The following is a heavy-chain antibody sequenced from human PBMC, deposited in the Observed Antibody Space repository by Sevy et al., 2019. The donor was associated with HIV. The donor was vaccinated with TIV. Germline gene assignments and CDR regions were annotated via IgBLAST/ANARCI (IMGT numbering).Heavy chain of an antibody. J-gene: IGHJ4*02. D-gene: IGHD5-12*01. Sequence: GGSLRLSCAASGFTVSTNYLSWVRQAPGKGLEWVSVIYSGGTTYYADSVKGRFTISRDKSKNTLYLQMNSLRAEDTAVYYCAREVGDGYNPRYYFDFWGQGTLVTVSP. CDR1: GFTVSTNY. CDR3: AREVGDGYNPRYYFDF. V-gene: IGHV3-53*01. CDR2: IYSGGTT.